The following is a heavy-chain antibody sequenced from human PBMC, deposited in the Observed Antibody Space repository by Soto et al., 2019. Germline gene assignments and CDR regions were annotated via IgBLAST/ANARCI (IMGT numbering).Heavy chain of an antibody. J-gene: IGHJ3*02. Sequence: GASVKVSCTASGYTFTSYAMHWVRQAPGQRLEWMGWINAGNGNTKYSQKFQGRVTITRDTSASTAYMGLSSLRSEDTAVYYCAREDYGDYDSAFDIWGQGTMVTVSS. CDR1: GYTFTSYA. CDR3: AREDYGDYDSAFDI. V-gene: IGHV1-3*01. CDR2: INAGNGNT. D-gene: IGHD4-17*01.